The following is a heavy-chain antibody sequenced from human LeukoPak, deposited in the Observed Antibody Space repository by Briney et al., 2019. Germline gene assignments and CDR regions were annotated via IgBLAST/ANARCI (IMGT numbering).Heavy chain of an antibody. V-gene: IGHV4-61*02. CDR2: IYTSGST. J-gene: IGHJ4*02. D-gene: IGHD7-27*01. Sequence: SETLSLTCTVSGGSISSGSYYWGWIRQPAGKGLEWIGRIYTSGSTNYNPSLKSRVTISVDTSKNQFSLKLSSVTAADTAVYYCARGTLGKLGMRAAYFDYWGQGTLVTVSS. CDR1: GGSISSGSYY. CDR3: ARGTLGKLGMRAAYFDY.